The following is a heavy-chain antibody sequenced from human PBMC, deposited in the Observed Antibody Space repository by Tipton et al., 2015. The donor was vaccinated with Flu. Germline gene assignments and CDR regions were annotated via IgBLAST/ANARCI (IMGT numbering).Heavy chain of an antibody. CDR2: IRSKAYGGTT. Sequence: QLVQSGGGLVQPGRSLRLSCTASGFTFGDYAMSWVRQAPGKGLEWVGFIRSKAYGGTTEYAASVKGRFTISRDDSKSIAYLQMSSLKTEDTAVYYCTRIGGKGYCSSTSCYEDYYYGMDVWGQGTTVTVSS. CDR1: GFTFGDYA. D-gene: IGHD2-2*01. V-gene: IGHV3-49*04. CDR3: TRIGGKGYCSSTSCYEDYYYGMDV. J-gene: IGHJ6*02.